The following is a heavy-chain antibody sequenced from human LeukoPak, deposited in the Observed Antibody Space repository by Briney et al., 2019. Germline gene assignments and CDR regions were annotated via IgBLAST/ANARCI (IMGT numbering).Heavy chain of an antibody. CDR2: ISAGGATT. CDR1: GFTLSTYA. D-gene: IGHD2-15*01. CDR3: ARDCGGGSCYGPYDAFDI. V-gene: IGHV3-23*01. J-gene: IGHJ3*02. Sequence: GGSLRPSCAVAGFTLSTYAMSWVRQAPGQGLDWVSGISAGGATTYYANSVKARLTISRDNSKNTLYLQMNSLRADDTAVYYCARDCGGGSCYGPYDAFDIWGQGTMVTVSS.